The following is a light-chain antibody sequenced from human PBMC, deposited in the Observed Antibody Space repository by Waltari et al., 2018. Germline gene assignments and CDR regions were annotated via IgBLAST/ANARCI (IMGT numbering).Light chain of an antibody. V-gene: IGKV3-11*01. J-gene: IGKJ5*01. CDR1: QSICNY. Sequence: EIVLTQAPATLSLSPGERGTLSCRASQSICNYLAWYQQKPGQAPRLLIYGASDRATGIPARFSGSGSGTDFTLIISSLEPEDFAVYYCQQRGDWPITFGQGTRLEIK. CDR3: QQRGDWPIT. CDR2: GAS.